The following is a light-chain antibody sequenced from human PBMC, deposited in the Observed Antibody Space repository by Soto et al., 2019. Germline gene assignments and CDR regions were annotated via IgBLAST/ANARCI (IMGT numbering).Light chain of an antibody. CDR2: ADS. CDR3: QVWDGSSDQVV. Sequence: SSELTQPPSVSVAPGQTARITCGGNNVGSKSVHWYQQKPGQAPVLVVFADSDRPSGIPERFSGSNSGNTATLTISRVEVGDEADYYCQVWDGSSDQVVFGGGTKLTVL. J-gene: IGLJ2*01. V-gene: IGLV3-21*02. CDR1: NVGSKS.